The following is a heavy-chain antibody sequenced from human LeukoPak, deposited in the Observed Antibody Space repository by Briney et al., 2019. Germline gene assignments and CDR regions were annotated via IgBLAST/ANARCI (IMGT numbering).Heavy chain of an antibody. D-gene: IGHD3-9*01. CDR2: IIPIFGTA. CDR3: ARPIKYYDILTGYYRHDAFDI. CDR1: GGTFSSYA. J-gene: IGHJ3*02. Sequence: SVKVSCKASGGTFSSYAISWVRQAPGQGLEWMGRIIPIFGTANYAQKFQGRVTITADESTSTAYMELSSLRSEDTAVYYCARPIKYYDILTGYYRHDAFDIWGQGTMVTVSS. V-gene: IGHV1-69*13.